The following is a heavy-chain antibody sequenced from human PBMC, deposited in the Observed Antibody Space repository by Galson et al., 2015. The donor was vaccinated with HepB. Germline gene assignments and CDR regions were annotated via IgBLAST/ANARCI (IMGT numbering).Heavy chain of an antibody. D-gene: IGHD5-18*01. CDR1: GFTFSSYE. J-gene: IGHJ4*02. CDR3: ARVIRGYSYGYPPYFDY. CDR2: ISSSGSTI. Sequence: SLRLSCAASGFTFSSYEMNWVRQAPGKGLEWVSYISSSGSTIYYADSVKGRFTISRDNAKNSLYLQMNSLRAEDTAVYYCARVIRGYSYGYPPYFDYWGQGTLVTVSS. V-gene: IGHV3-48*03.